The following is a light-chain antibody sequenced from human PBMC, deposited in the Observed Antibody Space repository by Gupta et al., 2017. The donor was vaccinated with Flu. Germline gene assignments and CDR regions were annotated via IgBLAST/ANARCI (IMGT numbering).Light chain of an antibody. CDR2: EVN. V-gene: IGLV2-8*01. CDR1: ISNVGNYNY. J-gene: IGLJ1*01. CDR3: TSQAGTNSLSV. Sequence: SALTQPPSASVSPGQSVTIACTGTISNVGNYNYVSWYQQTAGEAPKLIISEVNRRPSGVPDRFSGSKSGNTASMTVAGLQAEDEAYYYCTSQAGTNSLSVFGSGTKVTVL.